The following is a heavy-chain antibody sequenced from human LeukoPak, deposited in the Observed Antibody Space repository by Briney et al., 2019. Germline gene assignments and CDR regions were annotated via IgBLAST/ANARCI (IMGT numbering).Heavy chain of an antibody. CDR1: GFTFTSYG. D-gene: IGHD3-10*01. J-gene: IGHJ4*02. Sequence: PGTSLRLSCAASGFTFTSYGMHWVRQAPGKGLEWVALITYDGYHKYYSDSVKGRFTISSDTSKNTLYLQMNSLRAEDTAVYYCARDFSPVVRASPMGYWGQGTLVTVSS. CDR2: ITYDGYHK. CDR3: ARDFSPVVRASPMGY. V-gene: IGHV3-30*03.